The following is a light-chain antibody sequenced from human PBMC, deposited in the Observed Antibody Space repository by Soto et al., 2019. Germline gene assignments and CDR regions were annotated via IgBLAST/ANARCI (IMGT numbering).Light chain of an antibody. J-gene: IGLJ2*01. CDR3: SSFEV. Sequence: QSALTQPASVSGSPGQSITISCTGTSSDVGGYNYVSWYQQHPGKAPKLMIYDVSNRPSGVSNRFSGSKSGNTGSLTISGLQAEDEADYSCSSFEVFGGGTQRTVL. CDR2: DVS. V-gene: IGLV2-14*01. CDR1: SSDVGGYNY.